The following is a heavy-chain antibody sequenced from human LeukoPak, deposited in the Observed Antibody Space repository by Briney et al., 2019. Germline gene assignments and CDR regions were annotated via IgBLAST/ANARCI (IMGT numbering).Heavy chain of an antibody. CDR1: GFTVSSNY. CDR2: IYSGGST. D-gene: IGHD3-16*02. V-gene: IGHV3-66*01. Sequence: GGSLRLSCAASGFTVSSNYMSWVRQAPGKGLEWVSVIYSGGSTYYADSVKGRFTISRDNSKNTLCLQMNSLRAEDTAVYYCARVGMITFGGVIVISRNNAFDIWGQGTMVTVSS. J-gene: IGHJ3*02. CDR3: ARVGMITFGGVIVISRNNAFDI.